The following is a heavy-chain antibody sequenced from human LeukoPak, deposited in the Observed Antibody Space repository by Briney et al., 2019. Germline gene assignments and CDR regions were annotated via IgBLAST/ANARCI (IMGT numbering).Heavy chain of an antibody. Sequence: GRSLRLSCAASGFTFSSYAMHWVRQAPGKGLEWVAVISYDGSNKYYADSVKGRFAISRDNSKNTLYLQMNSLRAEDTAVYYCARQDNYYDSSGYFDYWGQGTLVTVSS. J-gene: IGHJ4*02. CDR1: GFTFSSYA. CDR3: ARQDNYYDSSGYFDY. D-gene: IGHD3-22*01. CDR2: ISYDGSNK. V-gene: IGHV3-30*09.